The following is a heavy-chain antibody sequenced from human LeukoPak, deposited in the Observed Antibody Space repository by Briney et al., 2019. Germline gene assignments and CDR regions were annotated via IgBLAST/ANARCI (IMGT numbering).Heavy chain of an antibody. CDR1: GFTFISYS. CDR2: ISGTGTAI. D-gene: IGHD3-3*01. CDR3: SRGTIFGMLIH. Sequence: GGSLRLSCAASGFTFISYSMNWVRQVPGKGLEWISYISGTGTAILYADSVKGRFTISRDNAKNLLFLQINSLRAEDTAVYFCSRGTIFGMLIHWGQGTLVTVSS. V-gene: IGHV3-48*01. J-gene: IGHJ4*02.